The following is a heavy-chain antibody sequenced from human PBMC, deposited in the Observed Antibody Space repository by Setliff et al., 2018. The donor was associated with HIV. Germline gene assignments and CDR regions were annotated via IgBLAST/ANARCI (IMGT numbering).Heavy chain of an antibody. J-gene: IGHJ4*02. CDR1: GGSISRGSYY. D-gene: IGHD3-22*01. CDR2: FYTSGST. Sequence: SETLSLTCTVSGGSISRGSYYWSWIRQPAGKGLEWIGRFYTSGSTNYNPSLKSRVTMSVDTSKNQFSLKLSSVTAADTAVYYCARDRLTYYFDYWGQGILVTVSS. CDR3: ARDRLTYYFDY. V-gene: IGHV4-61*02.